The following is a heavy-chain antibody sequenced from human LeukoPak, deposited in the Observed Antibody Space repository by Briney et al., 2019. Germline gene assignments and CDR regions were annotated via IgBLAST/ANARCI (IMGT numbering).Heavy chain of an antibody. CDR1: GYTFTSYY. V-gene: IGHV1-46*01. J-gene: IGHJ6*02. Sequence: ASVKVSCKASGYTFTSYYIHWVRQAPGQGLEWMGIINPSGGSTTYAKKFQGRVTMTRDTSTSTVYMELRSLRSEDTGVYYCARSSGSYSPENGDYYYYGMDVWGQGTTVTVSS. CDR3: ARSSGSYSPENGDYYYYGMDV. CDR2: INPSGGST. D-gene: IGHD1-26*01.